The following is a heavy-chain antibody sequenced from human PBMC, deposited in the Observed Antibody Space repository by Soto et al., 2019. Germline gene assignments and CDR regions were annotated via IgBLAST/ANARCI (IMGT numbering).Heavy chain of an antibody. D-gene: IGHD1-1*01. J-gene: IGHJ4*02. Sequence: GGSLRLSCEASGFTFNTFAMSWVRHAPGRGLEWVSRINKSGGSRYYSDSVRGRFTVSRDNSKNTLFLQINSLRDEDTAIYYCAKGAEMPTIPFDYWGQGALVTVSS. V-gene: IGHV3-23*01. CDR2: INKSGGSR. CDR1: GFTFNTFA. CDR3: AKGAEMPTIPFDY.